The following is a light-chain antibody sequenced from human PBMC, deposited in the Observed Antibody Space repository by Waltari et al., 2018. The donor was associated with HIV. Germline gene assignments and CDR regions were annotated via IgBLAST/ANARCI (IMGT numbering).Light chain of an antibody. CDR1: QSVLYSSNNKNY. J-gene: IGKJ2*01. CDR2: WAS. Sequence: DIVMTQSPDSLAVSLGERATINCKSSQSVLYSSNNKNYLAWYQQKPGQPPKLLIYWASTRESGVPDRFSGSGSGTDFTRTISSLRAEDVAVYYCQQYYSTSYTFGQGTKLEIK. V-gene: IGKV4-1*01. CDR3: QQYYSTSYT.